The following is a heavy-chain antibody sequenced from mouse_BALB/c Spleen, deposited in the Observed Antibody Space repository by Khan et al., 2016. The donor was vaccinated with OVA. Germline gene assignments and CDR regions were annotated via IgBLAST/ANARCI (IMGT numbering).Heavy chain of an antibody. J-gene: IGHJ2*01. D-gene: IGHD1-1*01. CDR1: GYSITTDYA. Sequence: EVQLQESGPGLVKPSQSLSLTCTVTGYSITTDYAWNWIRQFPGNKLEWMGYISYSGNTKYNPSLKSRISITRDTSKNQFFLQLKSVTTEDTAIYYCARVYGGDFDYGGQGTTLTVSS. CDR3: ARVYGGDFDY. CDR2: ISYSGNT. V-gene: IGHV3-2*02.